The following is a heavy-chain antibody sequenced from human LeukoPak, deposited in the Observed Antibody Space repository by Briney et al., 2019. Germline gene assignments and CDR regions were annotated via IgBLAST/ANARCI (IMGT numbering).Heavy chain of an antibody. CDR1: GGTFSSYA. Sequence: SVRVSCKASGGTFSSYAISWVRQAPGQGLEWMGRIIPIFGTANYAQKFQGRVTITTDESTSTAYMELSSLRSEDTAVYYCARIATVKGGDAFDIWGQGTMVTVSS. V-gene: IGHV1-69*05. J-gene: IGHJ3*02. CDR3: ARIATVKGGDAFDI. D-gene: IGHD4-17*01. CDR2: IIPIFGTA.